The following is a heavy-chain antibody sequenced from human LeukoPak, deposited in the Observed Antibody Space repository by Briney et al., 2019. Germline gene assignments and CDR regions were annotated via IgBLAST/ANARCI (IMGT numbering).Heavy chain of an antibody. CDR1: GYTFTGYY. V-gene: IGHV1-2*02. CDR2: INPNSGGT. D-gene: IGHD4-17*01. J-gene: IGHJ4*02. CDR3: ATVGDGDQTSFDY. Sequence: AAVKVSCKASGYTFTGYYMHWVRQAPGQGLEWMGWINPNSGGTNYAQKFQGRVTMTEDTSTDTAYMELSSLRSEDTAVYYCATVGDGDQTSFDYWGQGTLVTVSS.